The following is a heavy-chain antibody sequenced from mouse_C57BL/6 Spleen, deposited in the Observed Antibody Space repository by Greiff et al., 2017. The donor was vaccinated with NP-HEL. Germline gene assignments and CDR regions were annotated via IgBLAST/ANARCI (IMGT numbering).Heavy chain of an antibody. Sequence: EVQVVESGGGLVKPGGSLKLSCAASGFTFSDYGMHWVRQAPEKGLEWVAYISSGSSTIYYADTVKGRITISRDNAKNTLCLQMTSLRSEDTAMDYCARSYYGSSYLYWYLDVWGTRTTVTVSS. J-gene: IGHJ1*03. CDR3: ARSYYGSSYLYWYLDV. D-gene: IGHD1-1*01. CDR2: ISSGSSTI. CDR1: GFTFSDYG. V-gene: IGHV5-17*01.